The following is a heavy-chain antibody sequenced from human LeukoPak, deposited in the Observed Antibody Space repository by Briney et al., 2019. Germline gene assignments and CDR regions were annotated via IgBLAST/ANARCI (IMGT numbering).Heavy chain of an antibody. V-gene: IGHV4-39*01. Sequence: PSETLSLTCTVSGDSICSSHHYWGWIRQPPGMGLEWIGNMYYSGSTYYNPSLKSRVTISVDTSKSQFSLKLTSVTAADTAVYYCARLEFRSSSFDYWGQGTLVTVSS. CDR3: ARLEFRSSSFDY. CDR2: MYYSGST. CDR1: GDSICSSHHY. D-gene: IGHD6-6*01. J-gene: IGHJ4*02.